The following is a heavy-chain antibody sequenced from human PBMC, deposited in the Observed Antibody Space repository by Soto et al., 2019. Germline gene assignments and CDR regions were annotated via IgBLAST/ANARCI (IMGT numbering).Heavy chain of an antibody. V-gene: IGHV3-30*18. CDR3: AKDRYYYDSSGYYDY. CDR2: ISYDGSNK. CDR1: GFTFSSYG. J-gene: IGHJ4*02. D-gene: IGHD3-22*01. Sequence: GSLRLSCAASGFTFSSYGMHWVRQAPGKGLEWVAVISYDGSNKYYADSVKGRFTISRDNSKNTLYLQMNSLRAEDTAVYYCAKDRYYYDSSGYYDYWGQGTLVTVSS.